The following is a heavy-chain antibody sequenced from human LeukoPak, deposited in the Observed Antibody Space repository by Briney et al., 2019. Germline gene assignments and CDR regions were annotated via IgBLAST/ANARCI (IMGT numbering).Heavy chain of an antibody. J-gene: IGHJ4*02. V-gene: IGHV4-34*01. CDR1: GGSFSGYY. Sequence: SETLSLTCAVYGGSFSGYYWSWIRQPPGKGLEWIGSIYYSGSTYYNPSLKSRVTISVDTSKNQFSLKLSSVTAADTAVYYCARVAWIQLWGSQGGFDYWGQGTLVTVSS. CDR2: IYYSGST. D-gene: IGHD5-18*01. CDR3: ARVAWIQLWGSQGGFDY.